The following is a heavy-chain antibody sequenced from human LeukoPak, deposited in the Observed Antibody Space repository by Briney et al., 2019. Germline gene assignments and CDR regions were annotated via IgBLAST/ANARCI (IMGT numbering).Heavy chain of an antibody. V-gene: IGHV4-59*12. J-gene: IGHJ5*02. Sequence: SETLSLTCSVSGDSINTYYWAWIRQSPGKGLEWIGYIYYVGRTGYNPSLESRVSISADTSTNQFSLTLASVTAADTAIYYCARISAFYECAWGPRSLVTVSS. CDR2: IYYVGRT. CDR3: ARISAFYECA. D-gene: IGHD3-16*01. CDR1: GDSINTYY.